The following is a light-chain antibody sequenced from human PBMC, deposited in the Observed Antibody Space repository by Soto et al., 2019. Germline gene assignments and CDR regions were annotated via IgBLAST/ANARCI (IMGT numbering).Light chain of an antibody. CDR1: QNIHMY. Sequence: DIEMTQSPSTLSASIGDRVTSTCRASQNIHMYLAWYQQKPGKAPKLLIYRTSILESGVSFRFSGSGSETEFSLDISILQADNVATYFCQQYYLYTPAFGHGTKVDIK. V-gene: IGKV1-5*03. J-gene: IGKJ3*01. CDR3: QQYYLYTPA. CDR2: RTS.